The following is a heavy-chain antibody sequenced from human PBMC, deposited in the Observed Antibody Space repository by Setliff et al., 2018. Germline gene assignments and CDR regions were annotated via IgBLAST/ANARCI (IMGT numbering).Heavy chain of an antibody. CDR2: INNYNTNT. V-gene: IGHV1-18*01. D-gene: IGHD3-22*01. J-gene: IGHJ4*02. CDR3: ARINFYVSSGYYYAPDY. CDR1: GYTFTNYG. Sequence: ASVKVSCKASGYTFTNYGITWVRQAPGQGLEWMGWINNYNTNTKYAQKLQGRVTMTTDTSTSTAYMELRSLRSDDTAVYYCARINFYVSSGYYYAPDYWGQGTMVTVSS.